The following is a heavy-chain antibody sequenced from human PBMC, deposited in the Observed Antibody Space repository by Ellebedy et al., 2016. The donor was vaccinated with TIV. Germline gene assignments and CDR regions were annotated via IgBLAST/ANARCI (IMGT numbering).Heavy chain of an antibody. CDR1: GYTFTGYY. Sequence: AASVKVSCKASGYTFTGYYMHWVRQAPGQGLEWMGWINPNSGGTNYAQKFQGWVTMTRDTSISTAYMELSSLRSDDTAVYYWARDLEGYCSSTSCYGFGRLDYWGQGTLVTVSS. J-gene: IGHJ4*02. CDR3: ARDLEGYCSSTSCYGFGRLDY. D-gene: IGHD2-2*01. V-gene: IGHV1-2*04. CDR2: INPNSGGT.